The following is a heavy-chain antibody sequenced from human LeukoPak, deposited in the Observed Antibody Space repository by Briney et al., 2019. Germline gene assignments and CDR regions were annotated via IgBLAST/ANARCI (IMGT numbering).Heavy chain of an antibody. Sequence: ASVKVSCKASGGTFSSYAISWVRQAPGQGLEWMGGIIPIFGTANYAQKFQGRVTITADESTSTAYMELSSLRSEDTAVYYCARMGQWSHSSFDYWGRGTLVTVSS. J-gene: IGHJ4*02. D-gene: IGHD2-15*01. CDR1: GGTFSSYA. V-gene: IGHV1-69*13. CDR2: IIPIFGTA. CDR3: ARMGQWSHSSFDY.